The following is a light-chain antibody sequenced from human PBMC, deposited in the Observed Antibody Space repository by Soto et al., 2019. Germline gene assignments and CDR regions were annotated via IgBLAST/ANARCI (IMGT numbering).Light chain of an antibody. Sequence: QSVLTQPPSVSGAPGQRVAISCTGSSSNLVAGYDVHRYQQLPGTAPKLLIYGNSDRPSGVPDRFSGSKSGTSAALAITGLKAEDEADYYCQSYDSSLSGSVVFGGGTKVTV. V-gene: IGLV1-40*01. J-gene: IGLJ2*01. CDR1: SSNLVAGYD. CDR3: QSYDSSLSGSVV. CDR2: GNS.